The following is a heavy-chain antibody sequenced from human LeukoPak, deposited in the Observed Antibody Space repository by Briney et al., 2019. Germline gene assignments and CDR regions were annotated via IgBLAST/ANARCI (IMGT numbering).Heavy chain of an antibody. CDR2: ISGSDTST. CDR3: ARVSALRSSGWFGVFDF. Sequence: GRSLRLSCAASGFTFTYFTMSWVRQAPGKGLEWGSGISGSDTSTYSADSVKARFTISRDDSQSTLYLHMNSLRAEDTAIYYCARVSALRSSGWFGVFDFWGQGTLVTVSS. V-gene: IGHV3-23*01. D-gene: IGHD6-19*01. J-gene: IGHJ4*02. CDR1: GFTFTYFT.